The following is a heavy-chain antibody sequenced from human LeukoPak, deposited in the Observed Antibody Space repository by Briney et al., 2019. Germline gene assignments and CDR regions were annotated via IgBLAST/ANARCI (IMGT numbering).Heavy chain of an antibody. J-gene: IGHJ4*02. Sequence: HPGGSLRLSCAASGITFSSYGMHWVRQAPGKGLEWVAFIRFDGSKTYYTDSVKGRFAISRDNSKNTLSLQMNSLTAEDTAVYYCATDSPTTIVTPYFFDYWGQGTLVTVSS. CDR2: IRFDGSKT. V-gene: IGHV3-30*02. CDR3: ATDSPTTIVTPYFFDY. D-gene: IGHD2/OR15-2a*01. CDR1: GITFSSYG.